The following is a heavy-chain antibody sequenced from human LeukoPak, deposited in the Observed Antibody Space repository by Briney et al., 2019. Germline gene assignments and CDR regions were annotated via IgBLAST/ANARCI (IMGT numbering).Heavy chain of an antibody. J-gene: IGHJ6*02. D-gene: IGHD3-10*01. CDR2: INPNSGGT. Sequence: ASVKVSCKASGYTFTGYYMHWVRQAPGQGLEWMGWINPNSGGTNYAQKFQGRVTMTRDTSISTAYMELSSLRSEDTAVSYCAREAVYYGSGSYPPSYYYYGMDVWGQGTTVTVSS. CDR3: AREAVYYGSGSYPPSYYYYGMDV. CDR1: GYTFTGYY. V-gene: IGHV1-2*02.